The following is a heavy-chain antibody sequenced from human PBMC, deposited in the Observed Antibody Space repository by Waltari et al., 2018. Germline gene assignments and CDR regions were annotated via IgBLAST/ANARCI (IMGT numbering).Heavy chain of an antibody. CDR1: GYSISSGYY. V-gene: IGHV4-38-2*01. Sequence: QVQLQESGPGLVKPSETLSLTCAVSGYSISSGYYWGWIRPPPGKGLEWIGSIYHSGSTYYNPSLKSRVTISVDTSKNQFSLKLSSVTAADTAVYYCARHPPQYYYDSSGFDYWGQGTLVTVSS. J-gene: IGHJ4*02. CDR2: IYHSGST. CDR3: ARHPPQYYYDSSGFDY. D-gene: IGHD3-22*01.